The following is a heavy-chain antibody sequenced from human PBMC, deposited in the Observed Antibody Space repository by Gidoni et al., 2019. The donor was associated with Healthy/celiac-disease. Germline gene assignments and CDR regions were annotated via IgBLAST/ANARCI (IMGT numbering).Heavy chain of an antibody. CDR3: ARHLSWLVLNWFDP. CDR2: IYYSGST. Sequence: QLQLQESGPGLVKPSETLSLTCTVSGGSISSSSYYWGWIRQPPGKGLEWIGSIYYSGSTYYNPSLKSRVTISVDTSKNQFSLKLSSVTAADTAVYYCARHLSWLVLNWFDPWGQGTLVTVSS. CDR1: GGSISSSSYY. D-gene: IGHD6-19*01. J-gene: IGHJ5*02. V-gene: IGHV4-39*01.